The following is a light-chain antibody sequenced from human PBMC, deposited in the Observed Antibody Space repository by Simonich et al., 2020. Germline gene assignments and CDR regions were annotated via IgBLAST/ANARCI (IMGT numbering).Light chain of an antibody. Sequence: DIVMTQSPDSLAVSLGERATINCKSSQSVLYTSNNKNYLAWYQRKPGQPPKLLIYWAPTRESGVPDRCSGSGSGTDFPLTISSLQAEDVAVYYCQQYYSTPQTFGQGTKVEIK. V-gene: IGKV4-1*01. J-gene: IGKJ1*01. CDR1: QSVLYTSNNKNY. CDR2: WAP. CDR3: QQYYSTPQT.